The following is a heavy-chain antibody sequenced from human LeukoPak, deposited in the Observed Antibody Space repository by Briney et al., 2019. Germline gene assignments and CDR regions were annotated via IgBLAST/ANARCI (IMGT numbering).Heavy chain of an antibody. CDR1: GFTLSTYT. V-gene: IGHV3-64*01. CDR2: ITSNGGST. CDR3: ARAPYYYMDV. J-gene: IGHJ6*03. Sequence: PGGSLRLSCAASGFTLSTYTMHWVRQAPGKGLENVSAITSNGGSTYYANSVKGRFTISRDNSKNTLYLQMGSLRAEDMAVYYCARAPYYYMDVWGKGTTVTISS.